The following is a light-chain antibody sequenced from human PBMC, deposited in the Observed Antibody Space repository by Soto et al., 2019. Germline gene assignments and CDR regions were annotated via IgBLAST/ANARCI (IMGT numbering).Light chain of an antibody. V-gene: IGKV1-5*03. J-gene: IGKJ1*01. Sequence: DIQMTQSPSTLSGSVGGRVSITCGASQTISSWLAWYQQKPGKAPKLLIYKASTLKSGVPSRFSGSGSGTEFTLTISSLQPDDFATYYCQHYNSYSEAFGQGTKVDIK. CDR3: QHYNSYSEA. CDR2: KAS. CDR1: QTISSW.